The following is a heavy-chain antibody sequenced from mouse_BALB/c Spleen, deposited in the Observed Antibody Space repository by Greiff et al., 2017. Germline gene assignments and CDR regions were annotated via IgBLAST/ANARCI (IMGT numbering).Heavy chain of an antibody. V-gene: IGHV1-26*01. Sequence: VQLQQSGPDLVKPGASVKISCKASGYSFTGYYMHWVKQSHGTSIEWIGSVNPNNGGTSYNQKFKGKAILTVDKSSSTSYMELRNLTSEDSAVYYCAGTLTAATYIDVWGAGTTVTVSS. CDR3: AGTLTAATYIDV. J-gene: IGHJ1*01. CDR2: VNPNNGGT. CDR1: GYSFTGYY. D-gene: IGHD2-14*01.